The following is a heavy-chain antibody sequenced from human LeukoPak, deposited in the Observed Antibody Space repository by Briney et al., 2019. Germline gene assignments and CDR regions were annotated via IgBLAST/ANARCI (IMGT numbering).Heavy chain of an antibody. Sequence: ASVKVSCKASGYIFSTYGINWVRQAPGQGLEWVGWISAYNGNTNYAQKLQGRVTMTTDTSTSTAYMELRSLRSDDTAVYYCARDHGSGDAFDIWGQGTMVTVSS. CDR1: GYIFSTYG. D-gene: IGHD3-10*01. V-gene: IGHV1-18*01. J-gene: IGHJ3*02. CDR3: ARDHGSGDAFDI. CDR2: ISAYNGNT.